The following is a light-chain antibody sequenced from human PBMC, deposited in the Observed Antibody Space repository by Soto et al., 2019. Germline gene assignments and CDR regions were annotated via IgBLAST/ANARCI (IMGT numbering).Light chain of an antibody. V-gene: IGLV2-14*01. CDR2: EVS. Sequence: QSALTQPASVSGSPGQSITISCTGTNSDVGGYDYVSWYQQHPGKAPKLMIYEVSHRPSGVSNRFSGSRSGNTASLTTSGLQAEDEADYYCSSYTSSTTLGVFGGGTKLTVL. CDR1: NSDVGGYDY. CDR3: SSYTSSTTLGV. J-gene: IGLJ3*02.